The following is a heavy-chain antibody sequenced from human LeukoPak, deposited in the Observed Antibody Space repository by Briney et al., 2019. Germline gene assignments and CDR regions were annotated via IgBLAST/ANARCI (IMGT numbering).Heavy chain of an antibody. D-gene: IGHD6-13*01. CDR3: ARHVAAAIDY. CDR2: IYYSGST. Sequence: SETLSLTCTVSGGSISSSIYYWGWIRQPPGKGLEWIGRIYYSGSTYYNPSLKSRVTISVDTSKNQFSLKLSSVTAADTAVYYCARHVAAAIDYWGQGNLVTVSS. J-gene: IGHJ4*02. CDR1: GGSISSSIYY. V-gene: IGHV4-39*01.